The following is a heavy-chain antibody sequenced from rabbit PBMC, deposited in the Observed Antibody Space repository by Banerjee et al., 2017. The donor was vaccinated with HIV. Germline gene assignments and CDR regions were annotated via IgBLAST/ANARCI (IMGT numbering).Heavy chain of an antibody. CDR1: GFSFSSTYW. J-gene: IGHJ3*01. CDR2: INTGSSGST. Sequence: QEQLVESGGGLVKPGGSLTLTCTASGFSFSSTYWICWVRQAPGKGLEWIGCINTGSSGSTQYANWAKGRFTISKISSTTVTLQMTSLTAADTATYFCARDDAGVVGYDWDLWGQGTLVTVS. V-gene: IGHV1S45*01. D-gene: IGHD4-2*01. CDR3: ARDDAGVVGYDWDL.